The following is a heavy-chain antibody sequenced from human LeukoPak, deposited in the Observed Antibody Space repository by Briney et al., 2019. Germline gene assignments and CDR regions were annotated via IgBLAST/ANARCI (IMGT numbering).Heavy chain of an antibody. V-gene: IGHV1-18*01. CDR3: ARDQPGPLTYYYDSSGYPPVYYYYYGMDV. CDR1: GYTFTSYG. CDR2: ISAYNGNT. J-gene: IGHJ6*02. D-gene: IGHD3-22*01. Sequence: GASVKVSCKASGYTFTSYGISWVRQAPGQGLEWMGWISAYNGNTNYAQKLQGRVTMTTDTSTSTAYMELRSLRSDDTAVYYCARDQPGPLTYYYDSSGYPPVYYYYYGMDVWGQGTTVTVSS.